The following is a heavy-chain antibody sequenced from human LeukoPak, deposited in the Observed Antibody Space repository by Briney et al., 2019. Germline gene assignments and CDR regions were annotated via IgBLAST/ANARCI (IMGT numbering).Heavy chain of an antibody. Sequence: PGGSLRLSCAASEFTFSLYAMNWVRQAPGKGLEWVSYINVSGDIHYADSVRGRFTISGDNAKNTLYLQMNSLRAEDTAVYYCARDTFQPGRIDCWGQGTLVIVSS. D-gene: IGHD1-14*01. J-gene: IGHJ4*02. CDR3: ARDTFQPGRIDC. CDR1: EFTFSLYA. V-gene: IGHV3-69-1*01. CDR2: INVSGDI.